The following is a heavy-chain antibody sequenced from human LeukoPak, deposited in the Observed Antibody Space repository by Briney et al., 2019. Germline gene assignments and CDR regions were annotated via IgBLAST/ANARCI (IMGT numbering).Heavy chain of an antibody. CDR2: IYSGGST. D-gene: IGHD3-3*02. J-gene: IGHJ2*01. V-gene: IGHV3-53*01. CDR1: GFTVSSNY. CDR3: ARVGDHFHWNLDL. Sequence: GGSLRLSCAASGFTVSSNYMSWVRQAPGKGLEWVSVIYSGGSTYYADSVKGRFTISRDNSKNTLSLQMSSLRAEDTAVYFCARVGDHFHWNLDLWGRGTLVTVSS.